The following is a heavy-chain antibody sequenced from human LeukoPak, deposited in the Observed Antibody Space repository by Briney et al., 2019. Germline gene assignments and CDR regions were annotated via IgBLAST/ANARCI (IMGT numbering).Heavy chain of an antibody. V-gene: IGHV3-21*01. Sequence: GGSLRLSCAASGFTFSSYSMNWVRQAPGKGLEWVSSISSSSSYIYYADSVKGRFTISRDNAKNSLYLQMNSLRAKDTAVYYCARGFYCSSTSCWDYWGQGTLVTVSS. CDR1: GFTFSSYS. CDR2: ISSSSSYI. CDR3: ARGFYCSSTSCWDY. J-gene: IGHJ4*02. D-gene: IGHD2-2*01.